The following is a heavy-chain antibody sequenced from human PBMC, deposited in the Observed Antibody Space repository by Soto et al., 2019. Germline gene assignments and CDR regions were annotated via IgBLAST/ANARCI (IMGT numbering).Heavy chain of an antibody. D-gene: IGHD3-22*01. J-gene: IGHJ6*02. CDR3: ARRLYVDSYGFEGDGMDV. Sequence: SETLSLTCTVSGVSIIRSSYFWVLIRQPPGKGLEWIGSIYYSGSTYYNPSLKSRVTISVDTSKNQFSLKLSSVTAADTAVYYCARRLYVDSYGFEGDGMDVRAQETTVPVAS. CDR1: GVSIIRSSYF. V-gene: IGHV4-39*01. CDR2: IYYSGST.